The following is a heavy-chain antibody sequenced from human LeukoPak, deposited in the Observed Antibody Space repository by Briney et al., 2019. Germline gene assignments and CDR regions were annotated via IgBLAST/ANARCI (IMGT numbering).Heavy chain of an antibody. Sequence: PGGSLRLSCAASGSTFSRYAMHGVRQARGKGLEWVAVISYDGSNKYYADSVKGRFTISRDNSKNTLYLQMNSLRAEDTAVYYCARAPTYSSGWYFDYWGQGTLVTVSS. J-gene: IGHJ4*02. V-gene: IGHV3-30-3*01. D-gene: IGHD6-19*01. CDR3: ARAPTYSSGWYFDY. CDR1: GSTFSRYA. CDR2: ISYDGSNK.